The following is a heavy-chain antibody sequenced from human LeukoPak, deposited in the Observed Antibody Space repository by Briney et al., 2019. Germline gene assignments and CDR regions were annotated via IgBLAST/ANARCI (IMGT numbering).Heavy chain of an antibody. D-gene: IGHD3-22*01. CDR1: GGSISSYY. CDR3: ARDTDYYESSGYYNYFDY. V-gene: IGHV4-4*07. J-gene: IGHJ4*02. Sequence: SETLSLTCTVSGGSISSYYWSWIRQPAGKGLEWIGRIYTSGSTNYNPSLKSRVNMSVDTSKNQFSLKLSSVTAADTAVYYCARDTDYYESSGYYNYFDYWGQGTLVTVSS. CDR2: IYTSGST.